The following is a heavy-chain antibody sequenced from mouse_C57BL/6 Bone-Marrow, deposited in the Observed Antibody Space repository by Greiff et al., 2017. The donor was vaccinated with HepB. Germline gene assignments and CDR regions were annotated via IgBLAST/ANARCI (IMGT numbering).Heavy chain of an antibody. CDR3: TRHDYDWAMDY. Sequence: VQLVESGAELVRPGASVTLSCKASGYTFTDYEMHWVKQTPVHGLEWIGAIDPETGGTAYNQKFKGKAILTADKSSSTAYMELRSLTSEDSAVYYCTRHDYDWAMDYWGQGTSVTVSS. J-gene: IGHJ4*01. V-gene: IGHV1-15*01. CDR1: GYTFTDYE. CDR2: IDPETGGT. D-gene: IGHD2-4*01.